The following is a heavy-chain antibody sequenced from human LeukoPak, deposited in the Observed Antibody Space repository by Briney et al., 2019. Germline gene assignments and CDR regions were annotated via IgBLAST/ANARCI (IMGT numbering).Heavy chain of an antibody. CDR2: ISPYKGNT. J-gene: IGHJ4*02. Sequence: ASVKVSCKASGYTFTNYGITWVRQAPGQGLEWMGWISPYKGNTNYAQKFQGRVTMTEDTSTDTAYMEPSSLRSEDTAVYYCASTVIWGQGTLVTVSS. V-gene: IGHV1-18*01. D-gene: IGHD4-11*01. CDR1: GYTFTNYG. CDR3: ASTVI.